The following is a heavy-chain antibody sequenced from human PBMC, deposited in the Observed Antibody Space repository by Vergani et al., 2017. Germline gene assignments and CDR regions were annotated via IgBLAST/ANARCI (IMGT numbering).Heavy chain of an antibody. CDR3: GRMGGYDEGDAFRIGYFDS. V-gene: IGHV4-59*01. D-gene: IGHD3-22*01. CDR2: MYHSGST. CDR1: GGSMSGYY. Sequence: QVRLQESGPGLVKPSETLSLTCSVSGGSMSGYYWSWIRQPPGKELEWIGYMYHSGSTNYNPSLETRVTISGDTSKNPFSLKLNSVTAADTAVYYCGRMGGYDEGDAFRIGYFDSWGPGILVTVSS. J-gene: IGHJ4*02.